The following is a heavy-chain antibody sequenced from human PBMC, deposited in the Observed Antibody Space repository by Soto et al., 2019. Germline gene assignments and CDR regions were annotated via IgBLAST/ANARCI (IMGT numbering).Heavy chain of an antibody. CDR1: GGSFSGYY. D-gene: IGHD3-22*01. CDR2: INHSGST. CDR3: ARVQNYYDSSGYAY. Sequence: SETLSLTCAVYGGSFSGYYWSWIRQPPGKGLEWIGEINHSGSTNYNPSLKSRVTISVDTPKNQFSLKLSSVTAADTAVYYCARVQNYYDSSGYAYWGQGTL. V-gene: IGHV4-34*01. J-gene: IGHJ4*02.